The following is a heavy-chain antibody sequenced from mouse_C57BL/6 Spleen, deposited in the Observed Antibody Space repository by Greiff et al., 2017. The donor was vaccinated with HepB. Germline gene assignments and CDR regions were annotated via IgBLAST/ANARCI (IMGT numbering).Heavy chain of an antibody. Sequence: QVQLQQPGAELVMPGASVKLSCKASGYTFTSYWMHWVKQRPGQGLEWIGEIDPSDSYTNYNQKFKGKSTLTVDKSSSTAYMQLSSLTSEDSAVYYCARGGLYDQPYDGYFDVWGTGTTVTVSS. J-gene: IGHJ1*03. D-gene: IGHD2-12*01. CDR3: ARGGLYDQPYDGYFDV. V-gene: IGHV1-69*01. CDR1: GYTFTSYW. CDR2: IDPSDSYT.